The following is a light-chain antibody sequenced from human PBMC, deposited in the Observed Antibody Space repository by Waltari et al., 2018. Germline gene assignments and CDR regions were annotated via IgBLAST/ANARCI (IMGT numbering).Light chain of an antibody. Sequence: QTVVTQEPSFSVSPGGTVTLTCGLSSGSVSTNNYPSWYQQTPGQAPRTLIYTTNTCSSGVPDRFSGSILGNKAALTITGAQADDESDYYCVLYVGSGIWVFGGGTKLTVL. CDR1: SGSVSTNNY. CDR3: VLYVGSGIWV. J-gene: IGLJ3*02. V-gene: IGLV8-61*01. CDR2: TTN.